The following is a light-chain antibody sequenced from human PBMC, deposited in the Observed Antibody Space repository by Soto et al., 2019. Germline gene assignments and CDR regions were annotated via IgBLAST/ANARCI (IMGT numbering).Light chain of an antibody. V-gene: IGKV1-5*01. CDR2: DAS. CDR3: QHYNSYSEA. Sequence: DIQMTQSPSTLSASVGDRVTITFRASQSISSWLAWYQQKPGKAPKLLIYDASSLESGVPPRFSGSGSGTDFTLAISSLQPDDFATYYCQHYNSYSEAFGQGTKVDI. CDR1: QSISSW. J-gene: IGKJ1*01.